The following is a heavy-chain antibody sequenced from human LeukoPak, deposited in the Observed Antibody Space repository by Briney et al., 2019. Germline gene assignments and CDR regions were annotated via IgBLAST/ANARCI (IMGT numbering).Heavy chain of an antibody. CDR2: IYYTGST. CDR1: GGSVSSNDYY. D-gene: IGHD6-13*01. V-gene: IGHV4-39*07. Sequence: SETLSLTCTVSGGSVSSNDYYWGWIRQPPGKGLGWIGSIYYTGSTYYTPSLKSGVTISVDTSKNQFSLKLSSVTAADTAVYYCARDGNLLDFMAAAGYFDYWGQGTLVTVSS. J-gene: IGHJ4*02. CDR3: ARDGNLLDFMAAAGYFDY.